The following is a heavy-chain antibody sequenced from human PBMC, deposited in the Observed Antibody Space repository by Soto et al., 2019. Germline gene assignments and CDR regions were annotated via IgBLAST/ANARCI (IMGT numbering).Heavy chain of an antibody. Sequence: EVQLLESGGGLVQPGGSLRLSCAAAGFTFSNYALTWVRQSPGKGLEWVSTFSGSGGSTYYADSVRGRFTISRDNSKNTLFLQMKDLRVEDTAIYYCARDWTGDTCPCLDVWGQGTTVSVSS. J-gene: IGHJ6*02. CDR2: FSGSGGST. D-gene: IGHD3-3*01. CDR3: ARDWTGDTCPCLDV. V-gene: IGHV3-23*01. CDR1: GFTFSNYA.